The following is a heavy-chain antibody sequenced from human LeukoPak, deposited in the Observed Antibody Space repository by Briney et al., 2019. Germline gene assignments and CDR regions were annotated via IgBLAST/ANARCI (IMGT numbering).Heavy chain of an antibody. Sequence: PGGSLRLSCAASGFTFDHHAMHWVRQAPGKGLEWVSGISWNSGGIAYADSVKGRFTISRDNAKNSLYLQMNSLRAEDTALYYCSRVSAYTTSSGEFDYWGQGTLVTVSS. CDR2: ISWNSGGI. CDR1: GFTFDHHA. V-gene: IGHV3-9*01. J-gene: IGHJ4*02. D-gene: IGHD6-6*01. CDR3: SRVSAYTTSSGEFDY.